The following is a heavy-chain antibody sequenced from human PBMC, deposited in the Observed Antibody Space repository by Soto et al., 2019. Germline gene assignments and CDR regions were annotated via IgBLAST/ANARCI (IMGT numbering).Heavy chain of an antibody. CDR3: ARDKGSSTVVSGISQEGYFDS. V-gene: IGHV3-33*01. J-gene: IGHJ4*02. CDR2: IWYDGSNA. D-gene: IGHD6-19*01. Sequence: QVQLVESGGGVVQPGRSLRLSCAASGFTFSIFGMHWVRQAPGKGLEWAAIIWYDGSNAYYADSVRCRFTISRDNSKNTVYLQMTSLRAEDTAVYYCARDKGSSTVVSGISQEGYFDSWGQGTLVTVSS. CDR1: GFTFSIFG.